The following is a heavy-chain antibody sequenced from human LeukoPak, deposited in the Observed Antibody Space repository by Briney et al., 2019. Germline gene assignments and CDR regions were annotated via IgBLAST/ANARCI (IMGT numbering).Heavy chain of an antibody. CDR1: GGSITSGNW. CDR3: ARVLYDFWSGYSFPANWFDP. D-gene: IGHD3-3*01. J-gene: IGHJ5*02. V-gene: IGHV4-4*02. Sequence: PSETLSLTCAVSGGSITSGNWWTWVRQSPGKGLEWIGSIYHSGSTYYNPSLKSRVTISVDTSKNQFSLKLSSVTAADTAVYYCARVLYDFWSGYSFPANWFDPWGQGTLVTVSS. CDR2: IYHSGST.